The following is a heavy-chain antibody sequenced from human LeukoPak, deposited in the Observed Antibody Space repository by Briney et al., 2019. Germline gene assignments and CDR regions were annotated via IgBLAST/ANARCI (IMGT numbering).Heavy chain of an antibody. J-gene: IGHJ4*02. V-gene: IGHV1-69*01. CDR2: IIPIFGTA. CDR1: GGAFSSYA. CDR3: ARVGFHSYGYDY. D-gene: IGHD5-18*01. Sequence: SVKVSCKASGGAFSSYAISWVRQAPGQGLEWMGGIIPIFGTANYAQKFQGRVTITADESTSTAYMELSSLRSEDTAVYYCARVGFHSYGYDYWGQGTLVTVSS.